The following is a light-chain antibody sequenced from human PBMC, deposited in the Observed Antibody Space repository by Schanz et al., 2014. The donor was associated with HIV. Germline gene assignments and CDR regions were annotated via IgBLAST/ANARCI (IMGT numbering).Light chain of an antibody. CDR3: QQRSNWPPFT. CDR2: GAS. V-gene: IGKV3-15*01. Sequence: ELVMTQSPATLSVSPGERATLSCRASQSVGSDLAWYQHKPGQAPRLLIYGASTRATGIPARFSGSGSGREFTLTISSLQSEDFAVYYCQQRSNWPPFTFGPGTKVDIK. J-gene: IGKJ3*01. CDR1: QSVGSD.